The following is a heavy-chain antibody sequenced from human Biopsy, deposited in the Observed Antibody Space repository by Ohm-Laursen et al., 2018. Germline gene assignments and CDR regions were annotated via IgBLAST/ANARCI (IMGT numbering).Heavy chain of an antibody. CDR1: GGSFSGYY. CDR2: MNHGGST. Sequence: PGTLSLTCVVYGGSFSGYYWSWIRQPPGKGLEWIGEMNHGGSTNYNSSLKSRVTISVDTSKNQFSLKLNSVTAADTAVYYCARGSNWNDWSFDYWGQGTVVTVPS. V-gene: IGHV4-34*01. J-gene: IGHJ4*02. D-gene: IGHD1-20*01. CDR3: ARGSNWNDWSFDY.